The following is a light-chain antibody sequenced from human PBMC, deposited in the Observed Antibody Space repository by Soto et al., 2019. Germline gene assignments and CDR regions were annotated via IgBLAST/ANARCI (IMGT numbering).Light chain of an antibody. J-gene: IGKJ2*01. Sequence: EIVLTQSPGTLSLSPGERATLSCRASQSVSSSYLAWYQQKPGQAPRLLIYGASSRATDIPDRFSGSGSGTAFTLTISRLEPEDFAVYYCHQYGSSPLYTFGQGTKLEIK. CDR2: GAS. CDR3: HQYGSSPLYT. V-gene: IGKV3-20*01. CDR1: QSVSSSY.